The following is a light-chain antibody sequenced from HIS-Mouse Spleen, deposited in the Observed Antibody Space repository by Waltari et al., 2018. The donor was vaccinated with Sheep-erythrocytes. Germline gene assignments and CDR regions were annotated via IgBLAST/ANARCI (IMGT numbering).Light chain of an antibody. J-gene: IGLJ1*01. V-gene: IGLV1-36*01. CDR3: QAWDSSLYV. CDR1: SSNIGNNA. CDR2: YDD. Sequence: QSVLTQPPSVSEAPRQRVTISCSGSSSNIGNNAVNWYQQLPGKAPKLLIYYDDLLPSGVSDRFSGSNSGNTATLTISGTQAMDEADYYCQAWDSSLYVFGTGTKVTVL.